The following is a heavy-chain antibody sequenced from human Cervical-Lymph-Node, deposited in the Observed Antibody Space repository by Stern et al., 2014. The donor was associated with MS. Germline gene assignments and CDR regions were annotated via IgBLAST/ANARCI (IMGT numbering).Heavy chain of an antibody. CDR1: GFTFSSHG. J-gene: IGHJ4*02. CDR2: IWNDGSSK. V-gene: IGHV3-33*01. D-gene: IGHD2-15*01. Sequence: VHLVESGGGVVQPGRSLRLSCAASGFTFSSHGMHWVRQAPGKGLEWVAVIWNDGSSKYYVDSVKGRFTISRDNSKNTLYLQMNSLRAEDTAVYYCARDMSDSVDSWGQGTLVTVSS. CDR3: ARDMSDSVDS.